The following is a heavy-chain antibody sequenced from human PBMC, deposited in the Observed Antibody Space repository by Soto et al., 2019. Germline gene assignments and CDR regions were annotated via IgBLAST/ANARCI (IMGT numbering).Heavy chain of an antibody. CDR1: GGSMRSYY. CDR3: ARMYYYGSGRPRWFDP. V-gene: IGHV4-59*01. Sequence: SETLSLTCTVSGGSMRSYYWSWIRQPPGKRLEWIGYFYNSGSTNYNPSLKSRVSISVDTSKSQFSLKLSSVTAADTAVYYCARMYYYGSGRPRWFDPWGQGTLVTVSS. D-gene: IGHD3-10*01. CDR2: FYNSGST. J-gene: IGHJ5*02.